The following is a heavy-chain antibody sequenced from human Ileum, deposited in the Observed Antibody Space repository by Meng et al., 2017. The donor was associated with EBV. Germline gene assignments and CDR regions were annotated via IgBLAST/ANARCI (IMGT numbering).Heavy chain of an antibody. D-gene: IGHD2-15*01. V-gene: IGHV4-59*08. Sequence: QLQLQESAPGLVNPSQTLSLTSTVSGGSISSYYWSWIRRPPGKGLEWIGYIYYSGSTNYNPSLKSRVTISVDTSKNQFSLNLSSVTAADTAVYYCARGGWSLDYWGQGTLVTVSS. CDR1: GGSISSYY. CDR3: ARGGWSLDY. J-gene: IGHJ4*02. CDR2: IYYSGST.